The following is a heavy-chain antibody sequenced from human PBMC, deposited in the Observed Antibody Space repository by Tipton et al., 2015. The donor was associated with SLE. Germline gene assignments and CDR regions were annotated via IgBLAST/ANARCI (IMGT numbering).Heavy chain of an antibody. D-gene: IGHD3-3*01. Sequence: TLSLTCADYGGSFSDSFWNWIRQSPGKGLEWIGEVNHSGTTDYHPSLKSRVTMSVDTSKNQFSLKLTSLTAADTAVYYCARPTSFGVVRGSVDSWGQGTLV. CDR2: VNHSGTT. J-gene: IGHJ5*01. V-gene: IGHV4-34*01. CDR3: ARPTSFGVVRGSVDS. CDR1: GGSFSDSF.